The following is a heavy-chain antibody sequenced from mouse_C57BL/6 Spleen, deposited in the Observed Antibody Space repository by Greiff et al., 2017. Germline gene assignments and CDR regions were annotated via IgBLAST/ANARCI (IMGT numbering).Heavy chain of an antibody. Sequence: QVQLQQSGAELARPGASVKLSCKASGYTFTSYGISWVKQRTGQGLEWIGEIYPRSGNTYYNEKFKGKATLTADKSSSKAYMELRSLTSEDSAVYFCARSKSNYEKSAMDYWGQGTSVTVSS. CDR1: GYTFTSYG. V-gene: IGHV1-81*01. CDR3: ARSKSNYEKSAMDY. J-gene: IGHJ4*01. D-gene: IGHD2-5*01. CDR2: IYPRSGNT.